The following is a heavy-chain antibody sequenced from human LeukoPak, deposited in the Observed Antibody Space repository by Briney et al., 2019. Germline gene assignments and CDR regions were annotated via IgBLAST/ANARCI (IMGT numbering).Heavy chain of an antibody. V-gene: IGHV3-23*01. Sequence: PGYSLRLSCAASGFTFSSYGMNWVRQAPGQGLEWVSTIIGHSTYYADSVKGRFTISRDTSKNTLYLHMNSLRAEDTAVCYCANLVTFGYWGQGTLVTVSS. D-gene: IGHD2-21*02. J-gene: IGHJ4*02. CDR1: GFTFSSYG. CDR2: IIGHST. CDR3: ANLVTFGY.